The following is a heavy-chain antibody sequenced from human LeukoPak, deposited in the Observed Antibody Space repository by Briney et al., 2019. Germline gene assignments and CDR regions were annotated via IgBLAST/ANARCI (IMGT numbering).Heavy chain of an antibody. J-gene: IGHJ4*02. CDR2: ISGRSGST. V-gene: IGHV3-23*01. Sequence: PGGSLRLSCAASGFTFSNFAMSWVRQAPGKGLEWVSAISGRSGSTYYADSVKGRFTISRDNSKNTLLLQMNSLRAEDTAIYYCVRDTYGDYGGVDYWGQGILVTVSS. CDR1: GFTFSNFA. CDR3: VRDTYGDYGGVDY. D-gene: IGHD4-17*01.